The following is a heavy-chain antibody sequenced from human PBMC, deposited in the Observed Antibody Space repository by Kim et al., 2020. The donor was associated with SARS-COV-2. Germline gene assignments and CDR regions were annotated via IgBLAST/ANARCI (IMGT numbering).Heavy chain of an antibody. V-gene: IGHV4-34*01. CDR1: VGSFSGYY. CDR3: ARELGGTYCGGDCSLSYWYFDL. D-gene: IGHD2-21*02. Sequence: SETLSLTCAVYVGSFSGYYWSWIRQPPGKGLEWIGEINHSGSTNYNPSLKSRVTISVDTSKNQFSLKLSSVTAADTAVYYCARELGGTYCGGDCSLSYWYFDLWGRGTLVTVSS. J-gene: IGHJ2*01. CDR2: INHSGST.